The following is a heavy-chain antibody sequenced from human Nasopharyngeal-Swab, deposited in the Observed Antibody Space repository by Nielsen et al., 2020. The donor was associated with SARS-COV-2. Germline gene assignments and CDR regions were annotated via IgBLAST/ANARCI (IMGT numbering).Heavy chain of an antibody. V-gene: IGHV7-4-1*02. Sequence: ASVKVSCKASGYTFTSYAMNWVRQAPGQGLEWMGWINTNTGNPTYAQGFTGRFVFSLDTSVSTAYLQISNLKAEDTAVYYCAREERGVTLEGGYYYYGMDVWGQGTTVTVSS. CDR3: AREERGVTLEGGYYYYGMDV. CDR2: INTNTGNP. J-gene: IGHJ6*02. CDR1: GYTFTSYA. D-gene: IGHD3-10*01.